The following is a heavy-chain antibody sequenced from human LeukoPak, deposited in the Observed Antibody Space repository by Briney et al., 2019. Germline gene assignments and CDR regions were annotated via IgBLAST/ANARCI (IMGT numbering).Heavy chain of an antibody. J-gene: IGHJ5*02. Sequence: PSETLSLTCTVSGGSISNYYWSWIRQPPGKGLEWIAYIYYTGSTNYNPSLKSRVTISVDTSKNQFSLKLSSVTAADTAVYYCARGGYYGSGNDFRFDPWGQGTLVTVSS. CDR1: GGSISNYY. V-gene: IGHV4-59*01. CDR2: IYYTGST. CDR3: ARGGYYGSGNDFRFDP. D-gene: IGHD3-10*01.